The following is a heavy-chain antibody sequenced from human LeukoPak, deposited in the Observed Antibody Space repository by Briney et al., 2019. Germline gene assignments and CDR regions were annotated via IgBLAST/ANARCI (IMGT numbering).Heavy chain of an antibody. CDR1: GFTFSSYW. J-gene: IGHJ4*02. CDR3: AREAPRWYSSSWLDY. V-gene: IGHV3-7*03. D-gene: IGHD6-13*01. CDR2: IKQDGSEK. Sequence: PGGSLRLSCAASGFTFSSYWMSWGRQAPGKGLEWVANIKQDGSEKYYVDSVKGRFTISRDNAKNSLYLQMNSLRAEDTAVYYCAREAPRWYSSSWLDYWGQGSLVTAYS.